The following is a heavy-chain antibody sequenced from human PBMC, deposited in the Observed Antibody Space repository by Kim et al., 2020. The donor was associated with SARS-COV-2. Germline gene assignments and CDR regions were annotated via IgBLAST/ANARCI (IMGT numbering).Heavy chain of an antibody. CDR1: GYSFTSYW. J-gene: IGHJ6*02. D-gene: IGHD2-15*01. CDR3: ARHSSPTRYYYGMDV. Sequence: GASLKISCKGSGYSFTSYWISWVRQMPGKGLEWMGRIDPSDSYTNYSPSFQGHVTISADKSISTAYLQWSSLKASDTAMYYCARHSSPTRYYYGMDVWGQGTTVTVSS. CDR2: IDPSDSYT. V-gene: IGHV5-10-1*01.